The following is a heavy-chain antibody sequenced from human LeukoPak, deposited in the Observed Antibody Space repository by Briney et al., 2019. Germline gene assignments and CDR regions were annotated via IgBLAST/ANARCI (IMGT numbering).Heavy chain of an antibody. CDR2: INHSGST. Sequence: SETLSLTCAVYGGSFSGYYWSWIRQPPGKGLEWIGEINHSGSTNYNPSLKSRVTISVDTSKNQFSLKMSSVTAADTAVYYCARQGLLFDYWGQGTLVTVSS. J-gene: IGHJ4*02. D-gene: IGHD2-21*01. CDR1: GGSFSGYY. CDR3: ARQGLLFDY. V-gene: IGHV4-34*01.